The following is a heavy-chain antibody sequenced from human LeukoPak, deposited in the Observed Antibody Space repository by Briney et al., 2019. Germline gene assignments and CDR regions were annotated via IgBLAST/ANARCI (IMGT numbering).Heavy chain of an antibody. CDR2: IYTSGST. V-gene: IGHV4-4*07. J-gene: IGHJ4*02. Sequence: SETLPLTCTVSGGSISSYYWSWIRQPAGKGLEWIGRIYTSGSTNYNPSLKSRVTMSVDTPKNQFSLKLSSVTAAGTAAYYCARDYYGSGGVDYWGQGTLVTVSS. D-gene: IGHD3-10*01. CDR3: ARDYYGSGGVDY. CDR1: GGSISSYY.